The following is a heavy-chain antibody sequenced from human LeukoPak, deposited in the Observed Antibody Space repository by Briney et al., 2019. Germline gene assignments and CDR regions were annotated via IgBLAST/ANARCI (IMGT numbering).Heavy chain of an antibody. CDR2: IYYSGST. CDR3: AREWELHLYYYYYGMDV. V-gene: IGHV4-39*07. Sequence: SETLSLTCTVSGGSISSSSYYWGWIRQPPGKGLEWIGSIYYSGSTYYNPSLKSRATISVDTSKNQFSLKLSSVTAADTAVYYCAREWELHLYYYYYGMDVWGQGTTVTVSS. J-gene: IGHJ6*02. D-gene: IGHD1-26*01. CDR1: GGSISSSSYY.